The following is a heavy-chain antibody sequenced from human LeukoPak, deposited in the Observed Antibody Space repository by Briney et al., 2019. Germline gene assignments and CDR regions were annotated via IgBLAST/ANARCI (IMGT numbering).Heavy chain of an antibody. CDR1: GYIFTNYY. CDR2: INPRSGGT. V-gene: IGHV1-2*02. Sequence: ASVKVSCKASGYIFTNYYMHWVRQAPGQGLEWMGWINPRSGGTNFAQKFQGRVTMTRDTFISAAYMELSRLRSDDTAVYYCARHVSSSGEDSWGQGTLVTVSS. J-gene: IGHJ4*02. CDR3: ARHVSSSGEDS. D-gene: IGHD2-21*01.